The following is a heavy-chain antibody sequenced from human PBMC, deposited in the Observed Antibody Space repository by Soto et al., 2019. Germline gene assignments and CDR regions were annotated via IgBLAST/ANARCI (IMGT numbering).Heavy chain of an antibody. D-gene: IGHD6-6*01. CDR1: GFTFSSYA. Sequence: EVQLLESGGGLVQPGGSLRLSCAASGFTFSSYAMSWVRQAPGKGREWVSGISGSGGSTYYADSVKGRFTISRDNSKNTLYLQMNSLRAEDTAVYYCAKAVSIATRHFDYWGQGTLVTVSS. CDR3: AKAVSIATRHFDY. CDR2: ISGSGGST. V-gene: IGHV3-23*01. J-gene: IGHJ4*02.